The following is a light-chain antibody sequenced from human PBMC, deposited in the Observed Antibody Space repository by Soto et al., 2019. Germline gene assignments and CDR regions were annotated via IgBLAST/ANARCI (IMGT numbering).Light chain of an antibody. V-gene: IGLV2-14*03. CDR1: SSDVGGYNY. CDR2: DVS. J-gene: IGLJ1*01. Sequence: QSVLTQPASVSGSPGQSITISCTGTSSDVGGYNYVSWYQQHPGKAPKFMIYDVSNRPSGVSNRFSGSKSGNTASLTISGLQAEDEADYYCSSRTCTSTLLVFGTGTKLTVL. CDR3: SSRTCTSTLLV.